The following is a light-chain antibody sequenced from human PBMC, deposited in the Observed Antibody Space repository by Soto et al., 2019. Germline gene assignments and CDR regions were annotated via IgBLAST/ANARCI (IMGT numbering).Light chain of an antibody. CDR1: QSVSSSS. CDR3: QQYGSSPGT. CDR2: GAS. J-gene: IGKJ1*01. Sequence: EIVLTQSPATLSSFPGDRVTLSCRASQSVSSSSLAWYQQKPGQAPRLLIYGASSRATGIPDRFSGSGSGTDFTLTISRLEPEDFAVYYCQQYGSSPGTFGQGTKVDIK. V-gene: IGKV3-20*01.